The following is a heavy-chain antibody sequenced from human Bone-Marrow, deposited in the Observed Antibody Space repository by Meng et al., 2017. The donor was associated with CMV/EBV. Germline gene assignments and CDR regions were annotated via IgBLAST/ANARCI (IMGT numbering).Heavy chain of an antibody. V-gene: IGHV2-5*01. CDR2: IYWNDDK. CDR3: AHRHTLIAPFAY. Sequence: TFAGFSLSPSAWGVGCIRQPPGKALECLAIIYWNDDKRYSPSLKSRLTITKDTSKNQVVLTMTNMDPVDTATYYCAHRHTLIAPFAYWGQGTLVTVSS. J-gene: IGHJ4*02. D-gene: IGHD2-2*02. CDR1: GFSLSPSAWG.